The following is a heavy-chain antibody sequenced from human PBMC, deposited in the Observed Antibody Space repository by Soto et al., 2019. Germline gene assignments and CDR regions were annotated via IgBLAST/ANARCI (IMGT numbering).Heavy chain of an antibody. CDR1: GGTFSSYA. D-gene: IGHD3-22*01. V-gene: IGHV1-69*13. CDR2: IIPIFGIA. Sequence: GASVKVSCKASGGTFSSYAISWVRQAPGQGLEWMGGIIPIFGIANYAQKFQGRVTITADESTSTAYMELSSLRSEDTAVYYCARQMGYDSSGYYDYCGQGTLVTVSS. CDR3: ARQMGYDSSGYYDY. J-gene: IGHJ4*02.